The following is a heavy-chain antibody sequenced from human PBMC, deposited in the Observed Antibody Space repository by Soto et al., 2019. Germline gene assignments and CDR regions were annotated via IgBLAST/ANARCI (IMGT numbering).Heavy chain of an antibody. CDR1: GGSISSYY. CDR3: GRAYGGYADY. J-gene: IGHJ4*02. D-gene: IGHD5-12*01. V-gene: IGHV4-59*01. Sequence: PSETLSLTCTVSGGSISSYYWSWIRQPPGKGLEWIGYIYYSGSTNYNPSLKSRVTISVDTSKNQFSLKLSSVTAADTAVYYCGRAYGGYADYWGKGALVTVSS. CDR2: IYYSGST.